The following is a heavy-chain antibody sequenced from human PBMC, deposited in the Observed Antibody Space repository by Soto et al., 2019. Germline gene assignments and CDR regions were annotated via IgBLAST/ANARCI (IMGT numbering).Heavy chain of an antibody. Sequence: PGGSLRLSCAASGFTFHSYSLNWVRQAPGKGLEWVSSISSTSSYIYYADSVKGRFTISRDNAKNSLYLQMNSLRAEDTAVYYCAREGHSTRAFDIWGQGTMVTVSS. CDR2: ISSTSSYI. V-gene: IGHV3-21*01. J-gene: IGHJ3*02. CDR1: GFTFHSYS. CDR3: AREGHSTRAFDI. D-gene: IGHD2-2*01.